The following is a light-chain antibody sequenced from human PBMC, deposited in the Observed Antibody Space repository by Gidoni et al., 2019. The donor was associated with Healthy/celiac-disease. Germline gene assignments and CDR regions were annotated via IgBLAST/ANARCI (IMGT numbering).Light chain of an antibody. CDR2: KAS. CDR3: QQYNSYLLT. J-gene: IGKJ4*01. Sequence: RVTITCRASQSISSWLAWYQQKPGKAPKLLIYKASSLESGVTSRFSGSGSGTEFTLTISSLQPDDFATYYCQQYNSYLLTFGGGTKVEIK. V-gene: IGKV1-5*03. CDR1: QSISSW.